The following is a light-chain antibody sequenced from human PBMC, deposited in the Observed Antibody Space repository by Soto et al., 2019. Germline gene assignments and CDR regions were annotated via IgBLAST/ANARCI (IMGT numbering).Light chain of an antibody. J-gene: IGLJ2*01. CDR2: EVS. V-gene: IGLV2-14*01. CDR3: SSYTTSSTVV. CDR1: SSDVGAYGY. Sequence: QSALTQPASVSGSPGQSITISCTGTSSDVGAYGYVSWYQQHPGKAPKLMIYEVSYRPSGVSNRFSGSKSGNAASLTFSGLQAEDEADYYCSSYTTSSTVVFGGGTKLTVL.